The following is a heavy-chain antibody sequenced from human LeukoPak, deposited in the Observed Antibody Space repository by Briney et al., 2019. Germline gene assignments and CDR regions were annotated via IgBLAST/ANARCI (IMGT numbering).Heavy chain of an antibody. CDR3: ARDRFPRAFDI. Sequence: SETLSLTCTVSGGSISSYYWSWIRQPPGKGLEWIGYIYYSGSTNYNPSLKSRVTISVDTSKNQFSLKLSSVTAADTAVYYCARDRFPRAFDIWGQGTMVTVSS. J-gene: IGHJ3*02. D-gene: IGHD3-10*01. CDR2: IYYSGST. CDR1: GGSISSYY. V-gene: IGHV4-59*01.